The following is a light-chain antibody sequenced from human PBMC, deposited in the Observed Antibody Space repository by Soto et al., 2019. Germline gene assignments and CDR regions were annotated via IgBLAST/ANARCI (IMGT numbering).Light chain of an antibody. Sequence: QSVLTQPRSVSGSPGQSVTISCTGTSSDVGGYNYVSWYQQHPGKAPKLMIYDVSKRPSGVPDRFSGSKSGNTASLTISGLQAEDEADYYCCSYAGSPGEVFGGGTKVTVL. J-gene: IGLJ3*02. V-gene: IGLV2-11*01. CDR1: SSDVGGYNY. CDR2: DVS. CDR3: CSYAGSPGEV.